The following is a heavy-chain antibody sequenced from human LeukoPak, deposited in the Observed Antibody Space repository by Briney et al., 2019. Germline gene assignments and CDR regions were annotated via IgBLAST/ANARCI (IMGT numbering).Heavy chain of an antibody. CDR2: IRNDGSDK. D-gene: IGHD3-10*01. Sequence: PGGSLRLSCAASGFTFSSYGMHWVRQAPGKGLEWVAFIRNDGSDKYYAVSVKGRFTISRDNSKNTLYLQMNSLRAEDTALYYCAKDRAFGQFLWGNDYWGQGTLVTVSS. J-gene: IGHJ4*02. CDR1: GFTFSSYG. CDR3: AKDRAFGQFLWGNDY. V-gene: IGHV3-30*02.